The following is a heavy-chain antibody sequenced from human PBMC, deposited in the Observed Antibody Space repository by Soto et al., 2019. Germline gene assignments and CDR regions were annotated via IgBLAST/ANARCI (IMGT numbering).Heavy chain of an antibody. CDR2: ISSSSYI. D-gene: IGHD2-2*01. CDR1: GFTFSSYN. Sequence: GGSLRLSCAASGFTFSSYNMNWVRQAPGKGLEWVSSISSSSYIYYADSVKGRFTISRDNAKNSLYLQMNSLRAEDTAVYYCARDRASHRDDYWGQGTLVTVSS. V-gene: IGHV3-21*01. CDR3: ARDRASHRDDY. J-gene: IGHJ4*02.